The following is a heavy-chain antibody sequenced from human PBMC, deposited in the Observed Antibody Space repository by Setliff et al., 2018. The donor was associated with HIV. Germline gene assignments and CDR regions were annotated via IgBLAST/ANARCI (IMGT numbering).Heavy chain of an antibody. J-gene: IGHJ4*02. V-gene: IGHV1-69*16. D-gene: IGHD3-3*01. CDR3: ASLEGLEKTRGEESDS. CDR2: IIPVIPLS. Sequence: SVKVSCKASGGPFTSYTFAWVRQAPGQGLEWMGGIIPVIPLSKYAQKFQGRLTITTDESTSTAYMELSSLTSEDTAIYYCASLEGLEKTRGEESDSWGQGTQVTAPQ. CDR1: GGPFTSYT.